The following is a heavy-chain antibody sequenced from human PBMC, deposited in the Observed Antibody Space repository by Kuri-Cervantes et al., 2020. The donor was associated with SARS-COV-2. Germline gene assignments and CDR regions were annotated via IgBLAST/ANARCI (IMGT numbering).Heavy chain of an antibody. Sequence: SETLSLTCTVSGGSISSSSYYWSWIRQPPGKGLEWIGEINHSGSTNYNPSLKSRVTISVDTSKNQFSLKLSSVTAADTAVYYCARDNGVTGTTSPDYYYYYGMDVWGQGTTVTVSS. J-gene: IGHJ6*02. CDR3: ARDNGVTGTTSPDYYYYYGMDV. CDR1: GGSISSSSYY. D-gene: IGHD1-7*01. CDR2: INHSGST. V-gene: IGHV4-39*07.